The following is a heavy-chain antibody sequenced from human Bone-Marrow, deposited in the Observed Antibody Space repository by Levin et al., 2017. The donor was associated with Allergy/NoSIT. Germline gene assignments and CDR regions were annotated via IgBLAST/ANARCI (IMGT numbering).Heavy chain of an antibody. V-gene: IGHV3-30-3*01. CDR3: ARSPWWELGDYFDY. CDR1: GFTFSSYA. Sequence: GESLKISCAASGFTFSSYAMHWVRQAPGKGLEWVAVISYDGSNKYYADSVKGRFTISRDNSKNTLYLQMNSLRAEDTAVYYCARSPWWELGDYFDYWGQGTLVTVSS. CDR2: ISYDGSNK. J-gene: IGHJ4*02. D-gene: IGHD1-26*01.